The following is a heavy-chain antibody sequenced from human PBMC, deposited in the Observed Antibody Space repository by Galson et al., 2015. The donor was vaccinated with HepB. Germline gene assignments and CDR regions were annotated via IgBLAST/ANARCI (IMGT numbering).Heavy chain of an antibody. D-gene: IGHD4/OR15-4a*01. J-gene: IGHJ4*02. CDR2: ISGSDGGT. V-gene: IGHV3-23*01. Sequence: SLRLSCAASGFTFSTYAMSWVRQAPGKGLEWVSAISGSDGGTYYGDSVKGRFTISRDNSKNTLYLQMNSLRAEDTAVYFCAKPLRGGNGANRYFDYWGQGTLVTVSS. CDR1: GFTFSTYA. CDR3: AKPLRGGNGANRYFDY.